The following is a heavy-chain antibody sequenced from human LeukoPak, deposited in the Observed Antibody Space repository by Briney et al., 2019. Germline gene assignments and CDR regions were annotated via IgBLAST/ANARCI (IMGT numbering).Heavy chain of an antibody. Sequence: GGSLRLSCAASGFTFSSYSMNWVRQAPGKGLEWVSSITTDGYRYYSDSLKGRFTISRDNAKNSLYLQMNSLRAEDTAVHYCARETRAVAVTDYWGQGTLVTVSS. D-gene: IGHD6-19*01. CDR2: ITTDGYR. CDR1: GFTFSSYS. CDR3: ARETRAVAVTDY. V-gene: IGHV3-21*01. J-gene: IGHJ4*02.